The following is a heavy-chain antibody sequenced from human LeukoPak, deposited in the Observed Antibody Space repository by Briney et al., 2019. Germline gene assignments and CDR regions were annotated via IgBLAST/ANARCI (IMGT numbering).Heavy chain of an antibody. Sequence: HSGGSLRLSCAASGFTFSSYGMQWVRQAPGMGPEWVSVISHDGTVTHYADSVKGRFTISRDSSTNTLYLQMDSLRTEDTAVYYCAKEGSQYASSWFDYWGQGTLVTVSS. J-gene: IGHJ4*02. CDR2: ISHDGTVT. CDR1: GFTFSSYG. CDR3: AKEGSQYASSWFDY. V-gene: IGHV3-30*18. D-gene: IGHD6-13*01.